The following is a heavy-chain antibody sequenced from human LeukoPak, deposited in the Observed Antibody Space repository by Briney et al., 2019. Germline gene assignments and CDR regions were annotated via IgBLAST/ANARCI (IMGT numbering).Heavy chain of an antibody. CDR2: INHSGST. J-gene: IGHJ1*01. CDR3: LVDLGYSYEH. CDR1: GGSFSGYY. Sequence: PSETLSLTCAVYGGSFSGYYWSWIRQPPGKGLEWVGEINHSGSTNYNPSLKSRVTISVDTSKNQFSLKLSSVTAADTAVYYRLVDLGYSYEHWGQGTLVTVSS. D-gene: IGHD5-18*01. V-gene: IGHV4-34*01.